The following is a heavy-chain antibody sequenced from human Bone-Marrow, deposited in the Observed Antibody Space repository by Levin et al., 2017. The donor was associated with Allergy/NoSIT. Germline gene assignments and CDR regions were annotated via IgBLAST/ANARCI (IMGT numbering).Heavy chain of an antibody. CDR2: IYPGDSDT. CDR1: GYSFTNYW. CDR3: ARHRVEDQLVRDEEDDDYSFYVYLDV. J-gene: IGHJ6*03. D-gene: IGHD4-17*01. Sequence: GGSLRLSCEGSGYSFTNYWIGWVRQMPGKGLEWMGIIYPGDSDTRYSPSFQGQVTISADKSINTAYLQWSSLRASDTAIYYCARHRVEDQLVRDEEDDDYSFYVYLDVWCKGTTVTVPS. V-gene: IGHV5-51*01.